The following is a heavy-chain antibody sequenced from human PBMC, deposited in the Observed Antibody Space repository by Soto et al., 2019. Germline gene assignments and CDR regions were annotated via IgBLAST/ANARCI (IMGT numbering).Heavy chain of an antibody. CDR3: ARGPNYGYYYYYMDV. CDR1: GYTFTSYD. J-gene: IGHJ6*03. D-gene: IGHD1-7*01. Sequence: ASVKVSCKASGYTFTSYDINWVRQATGQGLEWMGWMNPNRGNTGYAQKFQGRVTMTRNTSISTAYMELSSLRSEDTAVYYCARGPNYGYYYYYMDVWGKGTTVTVSS. CDR2: MNPNRGNT. V-gene: IGHV1-8*01.